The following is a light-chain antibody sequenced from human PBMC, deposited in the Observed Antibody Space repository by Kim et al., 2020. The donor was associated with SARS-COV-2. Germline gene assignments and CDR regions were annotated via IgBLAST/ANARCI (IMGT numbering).Light chain of an antibody. CDR1: QTVTSNY. CDR3: QHYGRT. J-gene: IGKJ1*01. V-gene: IGKV3-20*01. Sequence: EIVLTQSPGTLSLSPGERATLSCRASQTVTSNYLAWYQQKPGQAPRLLIYGASSRATGIPDRFSASGSGTDFTLTISRLEPEDVAVYYCQHYGRTFGPGTKVDIK. CDR2: GAS.